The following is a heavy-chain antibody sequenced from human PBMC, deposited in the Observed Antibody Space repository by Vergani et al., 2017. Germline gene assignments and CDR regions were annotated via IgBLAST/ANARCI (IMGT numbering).Heavy chain of an antibody. D-gene: IGHD3/OR15-3a*01. V-gene: IGHV1-18*01. J-gene: IGHJ4*02. CDR2: IRPYTGHT. CDR3: ARGDWGSLDY. Sequence: QVQLVQSGAELKKPGASVSVSCKGSSHTFQTYGISWVRQAPGKGLEWMAWIRPYTGHTNYAQKFQGRVTITADESTSTAYMELSSLRSEDTAVYYCARGDWGSLDYWGQGTLVTVSS. CDR1: SHTFQTYG.